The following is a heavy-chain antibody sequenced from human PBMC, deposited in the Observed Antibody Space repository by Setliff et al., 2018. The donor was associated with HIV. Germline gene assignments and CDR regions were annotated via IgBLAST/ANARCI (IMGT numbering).Heavy chain of an antibody. CDR2: VYHTGST. CDR1: GYSMSSGYY. CDR3: AREADGIDF. D-gene: IGHD2-15*01. Sequence: SETLSLTCGVSGYSMSSGYYWGWIRQPPGKGLEWIGNVYHTGSTYYNPSLKSRVTISVEVSKNQISLKLTAVTAADSAVYYCAREADGIDFWGQGTLVTVSS. J-gene: IGHJ4*02. V-gene: IGHV4-38-2*02.